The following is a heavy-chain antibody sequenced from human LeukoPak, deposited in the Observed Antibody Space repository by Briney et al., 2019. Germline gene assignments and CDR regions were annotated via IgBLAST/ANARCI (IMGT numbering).Heavy chain of an antibody. CDR1: GYTFTSYG. CDR2: ISAYNGNT. V-gene: IGHV1-18*01. J-gene: IGHJ3*02. D-gene: IGHD6-19*01. Sequence: ASVKVSCKASGYTFTSYGISWVRQAPGQGLEWMGWISAYNGNTNYAQKLQGRVTMTTDTSTNTAYMELRSLRSDDTAVYYCARRYSSGWYLDAFDIWGQGTMVTVSS. CDR3: ARRYSSGWYLDAFDI.